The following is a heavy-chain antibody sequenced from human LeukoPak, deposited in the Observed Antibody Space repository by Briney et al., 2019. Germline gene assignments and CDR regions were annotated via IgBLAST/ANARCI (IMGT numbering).Heavy chain of an antibody. CDR1: GFTFSSYS. Sequence: GGSLRLSCAASGFTFSSYSMNWVRQAPGKGLEWVSAISSSGSYIYYADSVKGRFTISRDNAKNTLFLQMSSLRAEDTAVYFCAREILAPGKTHDYWGQGTLVTVSS. CDR2: ISSSGSYI. V-gene: IGHV3-21*01. J-gene: IGHJ4*02. CDR3: AREILAPGKTHDY.